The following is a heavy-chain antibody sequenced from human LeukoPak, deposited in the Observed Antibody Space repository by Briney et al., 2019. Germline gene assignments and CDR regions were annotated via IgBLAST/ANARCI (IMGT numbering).Heavy chain of an antibody. Sequence: KPSETLSLTCTVSGDSINSTNYYWGWIRQPPGKGLEWIGNIYYSGSTFDNPSLQSRLTISVDMSKNQFSLELTSVTAADTAVYYCARYRAFDFWGQGTMVTVSS. J-gene: IGHJ3*01. CDR3: ARYRAFDF. CDR1: GDSINSTNYY. V-gene: IGHV4-39*07. CDR2: IYYSGST.